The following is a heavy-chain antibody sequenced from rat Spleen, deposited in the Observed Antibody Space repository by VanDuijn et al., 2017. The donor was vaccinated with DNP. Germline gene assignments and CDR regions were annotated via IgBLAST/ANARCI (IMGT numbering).Heavy chain of an antibody. D-gene: IGHD1-4*01. Sequence: QVQLRQSGAEPAKPGSSVKISCKASGYTFTTYYISWIKRTTGQGLDYIGYINTGSGGTNYNEKFRGKATLTVDTSSSTAFMQLSSLTPDDSAVYYCARRRLPYWYFDFWGPGTMVTVSS. V-gene: IGHV1-43*01. CDR3: ARRRLPYWYFDF. J-gene: IGHJ1*01. CDR1: GYTFTTYY. CDR2: INTGSGGT.